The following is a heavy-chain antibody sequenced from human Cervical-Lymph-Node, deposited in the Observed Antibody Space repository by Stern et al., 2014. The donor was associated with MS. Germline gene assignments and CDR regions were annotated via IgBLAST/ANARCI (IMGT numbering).Heavy chain of an antibody. CDR1: GYTFARNA. CDR3: ARVKPAAILDY. Sequence: VQLVQSGSELKKPGASVKVSCKASGYTFARNALNWVRQAPGQRLEWMGWIKTKTGNSTYAQGFRGLFVFSLDTSVSTAYLQISSLKAEDTAIYYCARVKPAAILDYWGQGTLVTVSS. J-gene: IGHJ4*02. V-gene: IGHV7-4-1*02. CDR2: IKTKTGNS. D-gene: IGHD2-2*01.